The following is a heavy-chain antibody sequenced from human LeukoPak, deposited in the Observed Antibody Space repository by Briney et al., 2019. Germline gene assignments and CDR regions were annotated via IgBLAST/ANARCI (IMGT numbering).Heavy chain of an antibody. CDR1: VDNFSSHV. V-gene: IGHV1-69*04. D-gene: IGHD3-16*02. CDR2: IIPILDVA. Sequence: SVKASCKPSVDNFSSHVFTLVRQAPGHRLEWMGRIIPILDVANFAQKFKGRVSITADKSTNTAHLELSNLRSEDTAVYYCTREGVYSPDPSSYHRLPFDIWGKGTVVIVSS. CDR3: TREGVYSPDPSSYHRLPFDI. J-gene: IGHJ3*02.